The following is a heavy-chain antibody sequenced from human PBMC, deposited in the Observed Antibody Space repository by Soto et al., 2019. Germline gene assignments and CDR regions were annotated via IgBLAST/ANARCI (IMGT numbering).Heavy chain of an antibody. Sequence: TCAVYGGSFSGYYWTWIRQPPGTGLEWIGEINHSGSTNYNPSLLSRVTISADTSKNQFFLRLTSVTAADTGVYFCARTLGPQVTGYVDSDYRWTIDQWGQGTLVTVSS. V-gene: IGHV4-34*01. D-gene: IGHD4-4*01. J-gene: IGHJ4*02. CDR1: GGSFSGYY. CDR3: ARTLGPQVTGYVDSDYRWTIDQ. CDR2: INHSGST.